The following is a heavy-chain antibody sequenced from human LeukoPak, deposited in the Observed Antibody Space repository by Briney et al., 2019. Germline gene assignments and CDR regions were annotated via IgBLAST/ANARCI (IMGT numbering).Heavy chain of an antibody. CDR1: GFTFDDYA. J-gene: IGHJ4*02. CDR3: ARSSWYPAFDY. V-gene: IGHV3-9*01. CDR2: ISWNSGSI. Sequence: GRSLRLSCAASGFTFDDYAMHWVQQAPGKGLEWVSGISWNSGSIGYADSVKGRFTISRDNAKNSLYLQMNSLRAEDTALYYCARSSWYPAFDYWGQGTLVTVSS. D-gene: IGHD6-13*01.